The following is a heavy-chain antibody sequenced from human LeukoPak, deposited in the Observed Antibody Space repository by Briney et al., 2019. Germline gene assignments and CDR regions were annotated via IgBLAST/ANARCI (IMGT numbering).Heavy chain of an antibody. V-gene: IGHV1-18*01. D-gene: IGHD3-22*01. J-gene: IGHJ6*02. CDR2: ISAYNGNT. Sequence: ASVTVSCKASGYTFTSYGISWVRQAPGQGLEWMGWISAYNGNTNYAQKLQGRVTMTTDTSTSTAYMELRSLRPDDTAVYYCARDSKWFINDYHYGMDVWGQGTTVTVSS. CDR3: ARDSKWFINDYHYGMDV. CDR1: GYTFTSYG.